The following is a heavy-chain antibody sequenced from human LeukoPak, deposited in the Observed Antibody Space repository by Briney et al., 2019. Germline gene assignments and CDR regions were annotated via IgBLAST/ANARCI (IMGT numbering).Heavy chain of an antibody. CDR3: ARVVAAAGNNWFDP. D-gene: IGHD6-13*01. CDR2: IHDSGSI. V-gene: IGHV4-30-4*07. CDR1: GDPISSGGYA. Sequence: SETLSLTCAVSGDPISSGGYAWSWIRQTPGKGLEWIAYIHDSGSIYYNPSLKGRISIALDTSKNQFSLKLTSVTAADTAVYYCARVVAAAGNNWFDPWGQGTLVTVSS. J-gene: IGHJ5*02.